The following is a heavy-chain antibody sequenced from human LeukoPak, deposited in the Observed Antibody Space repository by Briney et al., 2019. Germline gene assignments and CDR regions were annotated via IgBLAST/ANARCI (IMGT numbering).Heavy chain of an antibody. D-gene: IGHD3-10*01. CDR3: ARHRGKIRGVQSFDY. V-gene: IGHV1-18*01. J-gene: IGHJ4*02. CDR1: GYTFTSYG. Sequence: ASVKVSRKASGYTFTSYGISWVRQAPGQGLEWMGWISAYNGNTNYAQKLQGRVTMTTDTFTSTAYMELRSLRSDDTAVYYCARHRGKIRGVQSFDYWGQGTLVTVSS. CDR2: ISAYNGNT.